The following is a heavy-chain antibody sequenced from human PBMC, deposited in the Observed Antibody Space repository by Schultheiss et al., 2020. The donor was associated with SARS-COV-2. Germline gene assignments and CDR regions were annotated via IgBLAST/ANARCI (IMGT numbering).Heavy chain of an antibody. Sequence: ASVKVSCKASGYTFTSYGISWVRQAPGQGLEWMGWISAYNGNTNYAQKFQGRVTMTRDTSTSTAYMELSSQRSEDTAVYYCAAHCSSTSCYPPGYGMDVWGQGTTVTVSS. V-gene: IGHV1-18*01. CDR2: ISAYNGNT. D-gene: IGHD2-2*01. CDR3: AAHCSSTSCYPPGYGMDV. J-gene: IGHJ6*02. CDR1: GYTFTSYG.